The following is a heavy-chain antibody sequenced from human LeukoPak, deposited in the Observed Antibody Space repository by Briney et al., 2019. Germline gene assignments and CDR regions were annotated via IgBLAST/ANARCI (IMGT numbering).Heavy chain of an antibody. CDR2: NYNSGSN. J-gene: IGHJ4*02. CDR3: ATRGY. D-gene: IGHD3-10*01. V-gene: IGHV4-59*08. CDR1: GGSISSDY. Sequence: SETLSLTCTVSGGSISSDYWQWIRQPPGKGLEWIGYNYNSGSNNYNPSLKSRVTISIDTSKNQFSLKLTSVTAADTAVYYCATRGYWGQGTLVTVSS.